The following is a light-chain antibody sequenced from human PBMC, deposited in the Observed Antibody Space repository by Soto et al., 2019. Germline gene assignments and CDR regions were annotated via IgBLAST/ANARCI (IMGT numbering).Light chain of an antibody. Sequence: SYELTQPPSVSVSPGQTARLTCSGDALSKQYAYWYQQKPGQAPVVVIFEDSKRPSGIPERFSGSSSGTIVTLTISGVQAEDEADYYCQSTDSTGTHYVFGSGTKVTVL. CDR2: EDS. J-gene: IGLJ1*01. CDR3: QSTDSTGTHYV. CDR1: ALSKQY. V-gene: IGLV3-25*03.